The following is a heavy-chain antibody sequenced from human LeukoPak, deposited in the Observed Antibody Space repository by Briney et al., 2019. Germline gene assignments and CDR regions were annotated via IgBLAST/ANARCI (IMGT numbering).Heavy chain of an antibody. CDR2: ISSSGSTI. Sequence: PGGSLRLSCAASGFTFSDYYMSWICQAPGKGLEWVSYISSSGSTIYYADSVKGRFTISRDNAKNSLYLQMNSLRAEDTAVYYCARVGYCSSTSCYESYYYMDVWGKGTTVTISS. CDR3: ARVGYCSSTSCYESYYYMDV. V-gene: IGHV3-11*01. D-gene: IGHD2-2*01. CDR1: GFTFSDYY. J-gene: IGHJ6*03.